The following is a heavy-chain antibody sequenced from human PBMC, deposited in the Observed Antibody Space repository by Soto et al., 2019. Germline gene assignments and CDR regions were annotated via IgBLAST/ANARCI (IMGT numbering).Heavy chain of an antibody. D-gene: IGHD3-9*01. Sequence: GGSLRLSCATPGFTFINHAMTWVRQAPGKAPQWVATVDGSGAAPFYAESVKGRFTISRDNSKNTLYLQMNSLRAEDTAVYFYAKWEVFVTGHLATQSSLDSWGQGTLVTVSS. J-gene: IGHJ4*02. CDR2: VDGSGAAP. V-gene: IGHV3-23*01. CDR1: GFTFINHA. CDR3: AKWEVFVTGHLATQSSLDS.